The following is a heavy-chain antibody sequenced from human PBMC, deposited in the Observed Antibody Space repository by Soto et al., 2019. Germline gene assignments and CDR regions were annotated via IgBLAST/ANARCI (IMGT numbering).Heavy chain of an antibody. D-gene: IGHD3-3*01. CDR1: GFTFSSYG. CDR2: IWYDGSNK. CDR3: ARGPGVYVFWRRPGYMVV. J-gene: IGHJ6*04. Sequence: PGGSLRLSCAASGFTFSSYGMHWVRQAPGKGLEWVAVIWYDGSNKYYADSVKGRFTISRDNSKNTLYLQMNSLRAEDTAVYYCARGPGVYVFWRRPGYMVVRCKGTT. V-gene: IGHV3-33*01.